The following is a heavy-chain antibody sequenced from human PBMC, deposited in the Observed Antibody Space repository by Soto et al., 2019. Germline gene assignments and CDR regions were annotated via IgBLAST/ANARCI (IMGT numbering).Heavy chain of an antibody. CDR3: ARELVLGLKSAFDM. CDR1: GFTFTHYW. V-gene: IGHV3-74*01. CDR2: ISSDGSNT. J-gene: IGHJ3*02. Sequence: PGGSLRLSCVASGFTFTHYWIHWVRQAPGKGLVWVSYISSDGSNTNYADYVKGRFTISRDNAKNTLYLHMNSLRDEDTVVYLCARELVLGLKSAFDMWGQGTLVTVSS. D-gene: IGHD2-15*01.